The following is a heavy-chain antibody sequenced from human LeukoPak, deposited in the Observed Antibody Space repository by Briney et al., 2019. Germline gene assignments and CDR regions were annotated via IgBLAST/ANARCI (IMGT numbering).Heavy chain of an antibody. CDR1: GFTFSSYW. J-gene: IGHJ3*02. D-gene: IGHD5-18*01. CDR2: IKQDGSEK. V-gene: IGHV3-7*01. CDR3: ARNQYSYGFRGLDI. Sequence: GGSLRLSCAASGFTFSSYWMSWVRQAPGKGLEWVANIKQDGSEKYYVDSVKGRFTISRDNAKNSLYLQMNSLRAEDTAVYYCARNQYSYGFRGLDIWGQGTMVTVSS.